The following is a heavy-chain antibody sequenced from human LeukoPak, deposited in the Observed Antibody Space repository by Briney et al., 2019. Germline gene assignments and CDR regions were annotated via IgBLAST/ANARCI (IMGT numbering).Heavy chain of an antibody. CDR1: GYTLTSYD. Sequence: GASVKVSCKASGYTLTSYDINWVRQATGQGLEWMGWMNPNSGNTGYAQKFQGRVTLTRNTSITTAYMELSSLRSEDTAVYYCARELGRWEDYWGQGTPVTVSS. CDR2: MNPNSGNT. V-gene: IGHV1-8*01. CDR3: ARELGRWEDY. J-gene: IGHJ4*02. D-gene: IGHD7-27*01.